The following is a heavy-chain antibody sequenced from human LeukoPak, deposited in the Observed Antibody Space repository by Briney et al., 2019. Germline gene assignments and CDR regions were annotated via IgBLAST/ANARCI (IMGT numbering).Heavy chain of an antibody. CDR1: GFTFSSSW. CDR3: ARGYSGYHYIKY. V-gene: IGHV3-48*04. D-gene: IGHD5-12*01. CDR2: ISESASTI. J-gene: IGHJ4*02. Sequence: PGGSLRLSCAASGFTFSSSWMTWVRQAPGKGLEWVSYISESASTIYYADSVKGRFTISRDNAKNSLYLQMNSLRAEDTAVYYCARGYSGYHYIKYWGQGTLVTVSS.